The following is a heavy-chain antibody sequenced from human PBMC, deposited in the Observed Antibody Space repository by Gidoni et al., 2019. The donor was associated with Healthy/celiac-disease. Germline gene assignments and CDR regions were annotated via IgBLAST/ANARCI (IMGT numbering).Heavy chain of an antibody. D-gene: IGHD1-1*01. Sequence: EVQLLESGGGLVQPGGSLRLSCAASGFTFSSSAMSWVRQAPGKGLEWVSAISGSGGSTYYADSVKGRFTISRDNSKNTLYLQMNSLRAEDTAVYYCAKDPQLTIYYYYYGMDVWGQGTTVTVSS. J-gene: IGHJ6*02. CDR2: ISGSGGST. CDR3: AKDPQLTIYYYYYGMDV. V-gene: IGHV3-23*01. CDR1: GFTFSSSA.